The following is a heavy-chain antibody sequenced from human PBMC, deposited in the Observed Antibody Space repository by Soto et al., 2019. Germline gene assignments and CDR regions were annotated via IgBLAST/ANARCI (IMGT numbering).Heavy chain of an antibody. CDR1: GFNFGFFG. CDR3: ARGNLSFDFDS. D-gene: IGHD1-26*01. J-gene: IGHJ4*02. Sequence: QIQLVESGGDVVQPGKSLRLSCAASGFNFGFFGMHWVRQAPGKGLEWVAFISGDGINTQYADSVRGRFTLSREYSWKTMYRQMDSLRDEDTALYYCARGNLSFDFDSWGLGTLVTVSS. V-gene: IGHV3-30*03. CDR2: ISGDGINT.